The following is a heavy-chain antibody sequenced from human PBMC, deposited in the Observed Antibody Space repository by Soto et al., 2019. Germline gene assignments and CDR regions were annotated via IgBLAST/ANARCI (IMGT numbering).Heavy chain of an antibody. CDR3: ARHISSGTYYADF. CDR1: GGSFSGYS. D-gene: IGHD3-10*01. J-gene: IGHJ4*02. CDR2: IYHSGST. Sequence: PSETLSLTCAVYGGSFSGYSWTWIRQPPGTGLEWIGGIYHSGSTYYNPSLKSRVTISLDTSKNQFSLKLTSVTAADTAVYYCARHISSGTYYADFWGQGSLVTLSS. V-gene: IGHV4-34*01.